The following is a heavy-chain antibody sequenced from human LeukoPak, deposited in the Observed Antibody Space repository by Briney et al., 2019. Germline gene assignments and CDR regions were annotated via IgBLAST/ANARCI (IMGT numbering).Heavy chain of an antibody. V-gene: IGHV4-34*01. CDR2: INHSGST. J-gene: IGHJ4*02. CDR1: GGSFSGYY. D-gene: IGHD3-22*01. CDR3: ARRRYYYDSSGSVFDY. Sequence: SETLSLTCAVYGGSFSGYYWSWIRQPPGKGLEWIGEINHSGSTNYNPSLKSRVTISVDTSQNQFSLKLSSVTAADTAVYYCARRRYYYDSSGSVFDYWGQGTLVTVSS.